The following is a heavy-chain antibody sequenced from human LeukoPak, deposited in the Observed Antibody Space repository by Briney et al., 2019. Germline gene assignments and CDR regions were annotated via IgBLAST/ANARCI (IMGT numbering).Heavy chain of an antibody. CDR2: ISGSGGST. V-gene: IGHV3-23*01. CDR3: AKDRHAPGRYCSSTICFPFDP. Sequence: PGGSLRLSRAASGFTFSSYAMSWVRQAPGKGLEWVSGISGSGGSTYYADSVKGRFTISRDNSKSTLYLQMNSLRTEDTAVYYCAKDRHAPGRYCSSTICFPFDPWGQGTLVTVSS. D-gene: IGHD2-2*01. J-gene: IGHJ5*02. CDR1: GFTFSSYA.